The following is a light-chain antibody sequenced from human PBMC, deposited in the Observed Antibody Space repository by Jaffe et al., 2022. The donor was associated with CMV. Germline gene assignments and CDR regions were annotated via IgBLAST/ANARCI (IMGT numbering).Light chain of an antibody. Sequence: DIQMTQSPSVMSASVGDRVTITCRASQDISNFLAWFQQTPGKVPKRLIYGASSLQSGVPSRFSGSGSGTEFTLTISSLQPEDFATYYCLQHYDYPRTFGQGTRLEIK. J-gene: IGKJ5*01. CDR2: GAS. V-gene: IGKV1-17*03. CDR3: LQHYDYPRT. CDR1: QDISNF.